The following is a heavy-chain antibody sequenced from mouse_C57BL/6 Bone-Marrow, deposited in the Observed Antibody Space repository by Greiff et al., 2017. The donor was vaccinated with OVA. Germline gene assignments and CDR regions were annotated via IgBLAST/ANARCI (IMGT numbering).Heavy chain of an antibody. CDR3: ARVDYDYAAWFAY. Sequence: VQLKQSGPGLVKPSQSLSLTCSVTGYSITSGYYWNWIRQFPGNKLEWMGYISYDGSNNYNPSLKNRISITRDTSKNQFFLKLNSVTTEDTATYYCARVDYDYAAWFAYWGQGTLVTVSA. D-gene: IGHD2-4*01. V-gene: IGHV3-6*01. CDR2: ISYDGSN. J-gene: IGHJ3*01. CDR1: GYSITSGYY.